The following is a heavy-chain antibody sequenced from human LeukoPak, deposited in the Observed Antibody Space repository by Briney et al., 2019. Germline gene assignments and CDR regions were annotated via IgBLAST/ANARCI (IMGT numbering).Heavy chain of an antibody. CDR2: TIPIFGTA. Sequence: ASVKVSCKASGGTFSSYAISWVRQAPGQGLEWMGGTIPIFGTANYAQKFQGRVTITTDESTSTAYMELSSLRSEDTAVYYCARGGSDGDYALFDYWGQGTLVTVSS. CDR3: ARGGSDGDYALFDY. J-gene: IGHJ4*02. CDR1: GGTFSSYA. V-gene: IGHV1-69*05. D-gene: IGHD4-17*01.